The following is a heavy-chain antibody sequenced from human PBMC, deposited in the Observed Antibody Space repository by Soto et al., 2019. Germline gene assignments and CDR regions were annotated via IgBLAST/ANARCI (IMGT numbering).Heavy chain of an antibody. V-gene: IGHV4-59*01. CDR3: ATMGIAVAGTGGWFDP. CDR1: GGSISSYY. CDR2: IYYSGST. Sequence: SETLSLTCSVSGGSISSYYCSWIRQPPGKGLEWIGYIYYSGSTNYNPSLKSRVTISVDTSKNQFSLKLSSVTAADTAVYYCATMGIAVAGTGGWFDPWGQGTLVTVSS. D-gene: IGHD6-19*01. J-gene: IGHJ5*02.